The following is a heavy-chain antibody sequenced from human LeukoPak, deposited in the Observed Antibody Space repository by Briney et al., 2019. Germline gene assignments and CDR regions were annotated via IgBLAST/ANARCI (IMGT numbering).Heavy chain of an antibody. CDR3: ARARDFDY. J-gene: IGHJ4*02. Sequence: GGSLRLSCAASGFTFSSYSVNWVRQAPGKGLEWVSSISSSSSYIYYADSVKGRFTISRDNSKNTLYLQMNSLRAEDTAVYYCARARDFDYWGQGTLVTVSS. CDR2: ISSSSSYI. CDR1: GFTFSSYS. V-gene: IGHV3-21*01.